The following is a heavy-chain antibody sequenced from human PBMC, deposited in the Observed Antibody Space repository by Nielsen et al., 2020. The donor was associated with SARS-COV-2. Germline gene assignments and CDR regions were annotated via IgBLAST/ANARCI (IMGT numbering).Heavy chain of an antibody. CDR3: ARVDTLDPSYAYDGSDI. V-gene: IGHV1-3*04. J-gene: IGHJ6*02. CDR2: INTANGNI. CDR1: GYTITQYA. Sequence: ASAKVSCKASGYTITQYATHWVLQAPAQGLEWMAGINTANGNIKAAWKFQDRVSISRDTSANTTYIELRNLTSQDTAMYYCARVDTLDPSYAYDGSDIWGQGTTVTVSS. D-gene: IGHD1-26*01.